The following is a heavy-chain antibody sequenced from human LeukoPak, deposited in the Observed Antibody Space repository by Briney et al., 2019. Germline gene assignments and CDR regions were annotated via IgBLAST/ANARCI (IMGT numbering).Heavy chain of an antibody. Sequence: GASVKVSCKVSGYTLTELSMHWVRQAPGKGLEWMGGIIPIFGTANYAQKFQGRVTAYMELSSLRSEDTAVYYCARGGVGIAAAGFDYWGQGTLVTVSS. CDR3: ARGGVGIAAAGFDY. CDR1: GYTLTELS. CDR2: IIPIFGTA. D-gene: IGHD6-13*01. V-gene: IGHV1-24*01. J-gene: IGHJ4*02.